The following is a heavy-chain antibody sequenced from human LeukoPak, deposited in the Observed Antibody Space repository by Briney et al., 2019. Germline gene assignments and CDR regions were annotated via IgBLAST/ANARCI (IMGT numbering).Heavy chain of an antibody. CDR2: INPSGDST. D-gene: IGHD1-26*01. V-gene: IGHV1-46*02. J-gene: IGHJ3*01. Sequence: ASVKVSCKASGFTFNNFYIHWVRQAPGQGLEWMGMINPSGDSTSYAQKFQGRVTMTRDLSTTTVFMDVRSLKSEDTAVYYCAREFVPNAWGPPYAHDVWGQGTMVIVSA. CDR1: GFTFNNFY. CDR3: AREFVPNAWGPPYAHDV.